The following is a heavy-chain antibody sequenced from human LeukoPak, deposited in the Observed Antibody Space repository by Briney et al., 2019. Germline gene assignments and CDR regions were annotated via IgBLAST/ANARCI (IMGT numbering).Heavy chain of an antibody. Sequence: PSETLSLTCAVYGGSFSGYYWSWIRQPPGKGLEWIGEINHSGSTNYNPSLKSRVTISVDTSKNQFSLKLSSVTAADTAVYYCARGGRGWLQFNRPGYFDYWGQGTLVTVSS. CDR1: GGSFSGYY. V-gene: IGHV4-34*01. CDR2: INHSGST. J-gene: IGHJ4*02. CDR3: ARGGRGWLQFNRPGYFDY. D-gene: IGHD5-24*01.